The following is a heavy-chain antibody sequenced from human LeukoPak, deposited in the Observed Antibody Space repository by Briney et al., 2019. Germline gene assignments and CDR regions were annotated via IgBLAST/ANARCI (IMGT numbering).Heavy chain of an antibody. J-gene: IGHJ4*02. CDR2: ISSSGSTI. D-gene: IGHD6-19*01. V-gene: IGHV3-48*03. Sequence: PGGSLRLSCAASGFTFSSYEMNWVRQAPGKGLEWVSYISSSGSTIYYADSVKGRFTISRDNAKNSLYLQMNSLRAEDTAVYYCARDLAVIAVAGTLLGYWGQGTLVTVSS. CDR1: GFTFSSYE. CDR3: ARDLAVIAVAGTLLGY.